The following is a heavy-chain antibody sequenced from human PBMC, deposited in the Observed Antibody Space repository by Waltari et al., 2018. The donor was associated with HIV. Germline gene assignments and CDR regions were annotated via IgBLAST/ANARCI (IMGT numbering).Heavy chain of an antibody. CDR1: GGSISSYY. V-gene: IGHV4-59*01. Sequence: QVQLQESGPGLVKPSETLSLTCTVSGGSISSYYWSWIRQRPGKGLEWIGYIYYSGSTNYNPSLKSRVTISVDTSKNQFSLKLSSVTAADTAVYYCARDYYDSSGYYYGYSPWGQGTLVTVSS. CDR3: ARDYYDSSGYYYGYSP. J-gene: IGHJ5*02. D-gene: IGHD3-22*01. CDR2: IYYSGST.